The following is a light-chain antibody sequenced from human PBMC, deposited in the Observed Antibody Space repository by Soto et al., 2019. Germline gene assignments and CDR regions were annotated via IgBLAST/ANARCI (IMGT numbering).Light chain of an antibody. CDR3: QQYNSYSWT. V-gene: IGKV1-5*01. Sequence: DIQMTQSPSTLSASVGDRVTITCRASQSISSWLAWYQQKPGKAPKLLIYDASILESGVPSRFSGSESGTEFTLTISSLQPDDFATYYCQQYNSYSWTFGQGTKVDIK. J-gene: IGKJ1*01. CDR2: DAS. CDR1: QSISSW.